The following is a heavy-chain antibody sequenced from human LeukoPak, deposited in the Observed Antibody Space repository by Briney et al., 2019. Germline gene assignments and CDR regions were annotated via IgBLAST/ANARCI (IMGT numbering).Heavy chain of an antibody. CDR3: AKDGVAAKIMYYFDD. V-gene: IGHV3-23*01. J-gene: IGHJ4*02. CDR1: GFSFNRHG. Sequence: GGSLRLSCAASGFSFNRHGMSWVRQAPGKGLEWVAAISGSGGSTDYADSVKGRFTIARDNSKNTLYLQMNSLRAEDTAVYYCAKDGVAAKIMYYFDDWGQGTLVTVSS. CDR2: ISGSGGST. D-gene: IGHD6-19*01.